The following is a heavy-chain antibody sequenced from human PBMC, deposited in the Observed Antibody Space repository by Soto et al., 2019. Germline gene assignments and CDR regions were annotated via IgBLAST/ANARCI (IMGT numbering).Heavy chain of an antibody. D-gene: IGHD2-21*01. Sequence: QVQLVESGGGVVQPGRSLRLSCAVSGFTFGTYGMHWVRQAPGKGLEWVALIWYDGSNKYYADSVKGRFTISRDNSKNPLYLQMNSRRAEDTAVYYCARDIVAAASPNWFDPWGQGTLVSVSS. V-gene: IGHV3-33*01. CDR1: GFTFGTYG. J-gene: IGHJ5*02. CDR2: IWYDGSNK. CDR3: ARDIVAAASPNWFDP.